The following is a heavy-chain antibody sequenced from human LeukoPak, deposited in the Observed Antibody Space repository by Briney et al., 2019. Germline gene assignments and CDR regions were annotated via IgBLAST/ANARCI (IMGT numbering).Heavy chain of an antibody. CDR2: IYYSGST. CDR3: ARERYSSSSHDAFDI. D-gene: IGHD6-6*01. V-gene: IGHV4-31*03. J-gene: IGHJ3*02. CDR1: GGSISSGAYF. Sequence: SETLSLTCTVSGGSISSGAYFWSWIRQHPGKGLEWIGYIYYSGSTYYNPSLKSRATISVDTSKNQFSLKLSSVTAADTAVYYCARERYSSSSHDAFDIWGQGTMVTVSS.